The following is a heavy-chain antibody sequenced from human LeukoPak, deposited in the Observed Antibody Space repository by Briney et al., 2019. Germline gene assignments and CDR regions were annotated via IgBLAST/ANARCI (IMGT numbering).Heavy chain of an antibody. CDR1: GGSISSYY. V-gene: IGHV4-59*01. D-gene: IGHD2-2*01. CDR2: IYYSGST. Sequence: SETLSLTCTVSGGSISSYYWSWIRQPPGKGLEWIGYIYYSGSTNYNPSLKSRVTISVDTSKNQFSLKLSSVTAADTAVYYCARVDCSSTSCHPLDWGQGTLVTVSS. CDR3: ARVDCSSTSCHPLD. J-gene: IGHJ4*02.